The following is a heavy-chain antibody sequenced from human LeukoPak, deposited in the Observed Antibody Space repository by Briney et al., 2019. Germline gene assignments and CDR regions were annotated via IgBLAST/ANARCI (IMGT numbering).Heavy chain of an antibody. V-gene: IGHV4-59*01. CDR2: IYYSGST. J-gene: IGHJ4*02. CDR3: AREDSSGYYAY. Sequence: SETLPLTCTVSGGSLSSYYWSWIRQPPGKGLEWIGYIYYSGSTNYNPSLKSRVTISVDTSKNQFSLKLSSVTAADTAVYYCAREDSSGYYAYWGQGTLVTVSS. D-gene: IGHD3-22*01. CDR1: GGSLSSYY.